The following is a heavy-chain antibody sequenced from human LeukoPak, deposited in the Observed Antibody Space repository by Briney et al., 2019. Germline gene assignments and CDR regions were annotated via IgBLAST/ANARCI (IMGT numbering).Heavy chain of an antibody. J-gene: IGHJ4*02. CDR2: IYHSGST. CDR1: GYSISSGYY. V-gene: IGHV4-38-2*01. Sequence: PSETLSLTCAVSGYSISSGYYWGWIRQPPGEGLEWIGSIYHSGSTYYNPSLKSRVTISVETSKNQFSLKLSSVTAADTAVYYCATASSGLDYWGQGTLVTVSS. D-gene: IGHD6-19*01. CDR3: ATASSGLDY.